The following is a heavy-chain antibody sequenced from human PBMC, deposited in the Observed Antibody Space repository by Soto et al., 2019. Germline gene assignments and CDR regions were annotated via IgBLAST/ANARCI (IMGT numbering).Heavy chain of an antibody. D-gene: IGHD3-10*01. Sequence: EVQLVESGGGLVQPGGSLRLSCAASGFTFSSYWMHWVRQAPGKGLMWVSRINSDGSSTSYADSVKGRFTISRDNAKNTLYLQMNSLRGEDTAVYYCARTILWFGELPDYWGQGTLVTVSS. CDR3: ARTILWFGELPDY. CDR1: GFTFSSYW. J-gene: IGHJ4*02. V-gene: IGHV3-74*01. CDR2: INSDGSST.